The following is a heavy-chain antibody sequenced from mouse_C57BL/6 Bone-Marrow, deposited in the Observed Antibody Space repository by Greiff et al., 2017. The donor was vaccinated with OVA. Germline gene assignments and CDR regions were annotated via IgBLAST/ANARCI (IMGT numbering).Heavy chain of an antibody. V-gene: IGHV14-2*01. CDR1: GFNIKDYY. CDR3: ARSNYSSYVWYFDV. J-gene: IGHJ1*03. Sequence: EVKLMESGAELVKPGASVKLSCTASGFNIKDYYMNWVKQRTEQGLEWIGRIDPGDGETKYAPKFQGKATITADTSSNTAYLQLSSLTSEDTAVYYCARSNYSSYVWYFDVWGTGTTVTVSS. CDR2: IDPGDGET. D-gene: IGHD2-5*01.